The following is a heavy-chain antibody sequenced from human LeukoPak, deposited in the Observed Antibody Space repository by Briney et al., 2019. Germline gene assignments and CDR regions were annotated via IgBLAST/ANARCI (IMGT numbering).Heavy chain of an antibody. CDR1: GGSISSGGYS. V-gene: IGHV4-30-4*07. J-gene: IGHJ4*02. Sequence: SETLSLTCAVSGGSISSGGYSWSWIRQPPGKGLEWIGYIYYSGSTYYNPSLKSRVTISVDTSKNQFSLKLSSVTAADTAVYYCARGRTTLLLHAWGQGTLVTVSS. CDR2: IYYSGST. CDR3: ARGRTTLLLHA. D-gene: IGHD2-15*01.